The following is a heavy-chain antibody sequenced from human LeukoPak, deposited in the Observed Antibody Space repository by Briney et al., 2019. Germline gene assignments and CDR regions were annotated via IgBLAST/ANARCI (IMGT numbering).Heavy chain of an antibody. J-gene: IGHJ4*02. CDR3: ARDLAVAGTYYFDY. Sequence: SETLSLTCTVSGDSISSNEWWSWVRQPPGKGLEWIGEVFHSGSTNYNPSLKSRVTISIDKSKNQFSLEVTSVTAADTAMYYCARDLAVAGTYYFDYWGQGALVTVSS. CDR2: VFHSGST. D-gene: IGHD6-19*01. V-gene: IGHV4-4*02. CDR1: GDSISSNEW.